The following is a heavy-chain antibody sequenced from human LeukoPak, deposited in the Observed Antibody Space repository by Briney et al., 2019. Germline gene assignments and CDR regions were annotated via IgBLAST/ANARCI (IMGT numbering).Heavy chain of an antibody. CDR2: IYTSGST. V-gene: IGHV4-61*02. Sequence: SQTLSLTCTVSGGSISSGSYYWSWIRQPAGKGLEWIGRIYTSGSTNYNPALKSRFTITVDTTKNPYSLKLSSVTAADTAVYYCARDQYYDFWNGYYTGIVFDYWGQGTLVTVSS. CDR3: ARDQYYDFWNGYYTGIVFDY. J-gene: IGHJ4*02. D-gene: IGHD3-3*01. CDR1: GGSISSGSYY.